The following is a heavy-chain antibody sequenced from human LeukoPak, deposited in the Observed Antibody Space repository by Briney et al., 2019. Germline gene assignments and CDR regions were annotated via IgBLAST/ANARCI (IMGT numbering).Heavy chain of an antibody. J-gene: IGHJ4*02. V-gene: IGHV3-53*01. CDR3: ARHRIPEDDGFSAPLSSVFPAPLSN. CDR1: GFTVSTND. Sequence: PGGSLRLSCAASGFTVSTNDMSWVRQAPGKGLDWVSAICSGDTKNYADSVKGRFTISRDNSKNTLYLQMNSLRPEDTALYYCARHRIPEDDGFSAPLSSVFPAPLSNWGQGTLVTVS. D-gene: IGHD1-14*01. CDR2: ICSGDTK.